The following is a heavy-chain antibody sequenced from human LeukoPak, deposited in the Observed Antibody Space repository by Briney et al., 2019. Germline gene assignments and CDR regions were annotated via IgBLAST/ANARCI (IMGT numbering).Heavy chain of an antibody. D-gene: IGHD4-11*01. CDR3: AGLKTTSSNYYYGMDV. CDR2: ISYSGST. Sequence: SETLSLTCTVSAASISSGGYFWTWIRLHPGKGLEWIGYISYSGSTNYNPSLKSRVTISVDTSKNQFSLKLSSVTAADTAVYYCAGLKTTSSNYYYGMDVWGQGTTVTVSS. CDR1: AASISSGGYF. V-gene: IGHV4-61*08. J-gene: IGHJ6*02.